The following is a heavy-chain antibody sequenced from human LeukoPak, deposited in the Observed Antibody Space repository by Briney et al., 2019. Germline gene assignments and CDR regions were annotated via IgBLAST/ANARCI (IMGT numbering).Heavy chain of an antibody. J-gene: IGHJ4*02. CDR3: AKAYTYGLRGDYFEY. Sequence: PGGSLRLSCAASGLTFSNYGMHWVRQPPGKGLEWVAVIAYDGTNIHYADSVKGRFTISRDNSKNTLFLQMNSLRAEDTAVYYCAKAYTYGLRGDYFEYWGQGALVTVSS. D-gene: IGHD5-18*01. CDR1: GLTFSNYG. V-gene: IGHV3-30*18. CDR2: IAYDGTNI.